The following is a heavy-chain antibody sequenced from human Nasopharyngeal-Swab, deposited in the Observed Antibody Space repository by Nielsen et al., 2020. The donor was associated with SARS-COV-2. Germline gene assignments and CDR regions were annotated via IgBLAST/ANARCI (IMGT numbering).Heavy chain of an antibody. J-gene: IGHJ4*02. CDR3: AKDDDSSGYHFDY. CDR2: ISGSGGST. D-gene: IGHD3-22*01. V-gene: IGHV3-23*01. CDR1: GFTSSSYA. Sequence: GESLKISCAASGFTSSSYAMSWVRQAPGKGLEWVSAISGSGGSTYYADSVKGRFTISRDNSKNTLYLQMNSLRAEDTAVYYCAKDDDSSGYHFDYWGQGTLVTVSS.